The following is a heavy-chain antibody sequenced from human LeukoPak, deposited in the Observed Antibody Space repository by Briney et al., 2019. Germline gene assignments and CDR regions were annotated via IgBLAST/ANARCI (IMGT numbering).Heavy chain of an antibody. D-gene: IGHD6-6*01. Sequence: ASVKVSCKASGYTFASYDINWVRQATGQGLEWMGWMNPNSGNTGYAQKFQGRVTMTRNTSISTAYMELSSLRSEDTAVYYCARGRFRSSSSSPWEDGMDVWGQGTTVTVSS. CDR2: MNPNSGNT. V-gene: IGHV1-8*01. CDR3: ARGRFRSSSSSPWEDGMDV. CDR1: GYTFASYD. J-gene: IGHJ6*02.